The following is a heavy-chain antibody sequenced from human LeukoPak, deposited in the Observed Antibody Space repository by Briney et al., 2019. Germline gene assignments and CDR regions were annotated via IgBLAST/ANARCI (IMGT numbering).Heavy chain of an antibody. V-gene: IGHV4-61*02. CDR1: GGSISSGSYY. CDR3: ASFLRIDWLPVTGDY. D-gene: IGHD3-9*01. CDR2: IYTSGST. Sequence: PSQTLSLTCTVSGGSISSGSYYWSWIRQPAGKGLEWIGRIYTSGSTNYNPSLKSRVTISVDTSKNQFSLKLSSVTAADTAVYYCASFLRIDWLPVTGDYLGQGPLVTVSS. J-gene: IGHJ4*02.